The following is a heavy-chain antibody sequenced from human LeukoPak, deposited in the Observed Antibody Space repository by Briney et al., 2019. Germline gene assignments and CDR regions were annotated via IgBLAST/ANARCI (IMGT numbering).Heavy chain of an antibody. Sequence: PGRSLRLSCAASGFTFDDYAMHWVRQPPGKGLEWVSSISWNSHDMVYADSVRGRFTISRDNAKNSLYLQMNSLRPEDTALYYCARFTQIVIAAGQSEAFDIWGQGTMVTVS. CDR2: ISWNSHDM. CDR1: GFTFDDYA. D-gene: IGHD6-13*01. V-gene: IGHV3-9*01. CDR3: ARFTQIVIAAGQSEAFDI. J-gene: IGHJ3*02.